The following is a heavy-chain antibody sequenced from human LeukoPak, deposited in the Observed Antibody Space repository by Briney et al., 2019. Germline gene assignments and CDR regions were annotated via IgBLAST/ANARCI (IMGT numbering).Heavy chain of an antibody. CDR3: ARQVIHYFYMDV. V-gene: IGHV5-51*01. J-gene: IGHJ6*03. D-gene: IGHD2/OR15-2a*01. Sequence: GESLKISCKGSGYRFTNYWIGWVRQLPGKGLEWMGIIYPGDSDTRYSPSFQGQVTISADKSISTAYLQWSGLKASDTAMYYCARQVIHYFYMDVWGKGTTVTVSS. CDR1: GYRFTNYW. CDR2: IYPGDSDT.